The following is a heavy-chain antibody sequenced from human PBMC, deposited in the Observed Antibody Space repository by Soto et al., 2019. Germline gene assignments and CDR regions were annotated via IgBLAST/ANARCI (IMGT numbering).Heavy chain of an antibody. CDR1: GFTFSSYG. Sequence: GGSLRLSCAASGFTFSSYGMHWVRQAPGKGLEWVAVIWYDGSNKYYADSVKGRFTISRDNSKNTLYLQMNSLRAEDTAVYYCARGLPLTYYDILTGPHFDYWGQGTLVTVSS. D-gene: IGHD3-9*01. V-gene: IGHV3-33*01. CDR2: IWYDGSNK. J-gene: IGHJ4*02. CDR3: ARGLPLTYYDILTGPHFDY.